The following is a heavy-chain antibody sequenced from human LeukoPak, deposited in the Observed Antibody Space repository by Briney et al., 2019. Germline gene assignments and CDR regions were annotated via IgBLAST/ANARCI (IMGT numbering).Heavy chain of an antibody. CDR1: GGSISSGDYY. CDR3: AGSLKEMATTSGDAFDI. CDR2: IYYSGST. D-gene: IGHD5-24*01. V-gene: IGHV4-30-4*01. J-gene: IGHJ3*02. Sequence: SQTLSLTCTVSGGSISSGDYYWSWIRQPPGKGLEWIGYIYYSGSTYYNPSLKSRVTISVDTSKNQFSLKLSSVTAADTAVYYCAGSLKEMATTSGDAFDIWGQGTMVTVSS.